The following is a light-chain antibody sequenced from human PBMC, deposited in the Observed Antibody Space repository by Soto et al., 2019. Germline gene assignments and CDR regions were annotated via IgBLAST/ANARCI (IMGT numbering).Light chain of an antibody. Sequence: IQTTQSPPSLSASMGDRITITCRASQSINTYLNWYQQKPGNAPKLLIYAASSLQSGVPSRFSGNGSGTDFTLSISSLRPEDFATYYCQQSYRTPWTVGPGTKVDIK. J-gene: IGKJ1*01. CDR3: QQSYRTPWT. CDR1: QSINTY. CDR2: AAS. V-gene: IGKV1-39*01.